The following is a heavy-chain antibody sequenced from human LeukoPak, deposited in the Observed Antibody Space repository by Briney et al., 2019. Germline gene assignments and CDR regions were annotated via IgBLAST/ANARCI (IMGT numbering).Heavy chain of an antibody. CDR1: GYTFTSYY. Sequence: ASVKVSCKASGYTFTSYYMHWVRQAPGQGLEWMGIINPSGGSTSYAQKFQGRVTMTRDMSTSTVYMELSSLRSEDTAVYYCAREGYSYGYPGYYFDYWGQGTLVTVSS. J-gene: IGHJ4*02. CDR3: AREGYSYGYPGYYFDY. D-gene: IGHD5-18*01. V-gene: IGHV1-46*01. CDR2: INPSGGST.